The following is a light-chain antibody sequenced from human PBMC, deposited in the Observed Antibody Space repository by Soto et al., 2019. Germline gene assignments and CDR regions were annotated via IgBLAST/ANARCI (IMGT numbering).Light chain of an antibody. CDR2: DVS. V-gene: IGLV2-14*03. CDR3: SSYTTSNTRQIV. J-gene: IGLJ1*01. CDR1: SSEVGGYNY. Sequence: QSALTQPSSVSGSPGQSITISRTRTSSEVGGYNYVSWYHHHPGKAPKLIIYDVSNRPSGVSIRFSASKSDNMASLTISGLQPEDEADYHCSSYTTSNTRQIVFGTGTKVTV.